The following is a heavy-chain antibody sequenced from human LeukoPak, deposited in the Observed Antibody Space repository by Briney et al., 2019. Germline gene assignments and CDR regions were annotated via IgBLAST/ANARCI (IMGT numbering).Heavy chain of an antibody. CDR3: ARVRFGLSPNLYYYYGMDV. V-gene: IGHV3-74*01. CDR2: INSDGSST. Sequence: PGGSLRLSCAASGFTFSSYWMHWVRQAPGKGLVWVSRINSDGSSTSYADSVKGRFTISRDNAKNTLYLQMNSLRAEDTAVYYCARVRFGLSPNLYYYYGMDVWGQGTTVTVSS. CDR1: GFTFSSYW. J-gene: IGHJ6*02. D-gene: IGHD3-10*01.